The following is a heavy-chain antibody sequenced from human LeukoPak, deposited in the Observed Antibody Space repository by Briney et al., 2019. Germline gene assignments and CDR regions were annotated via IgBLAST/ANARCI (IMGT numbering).Heavy chain of an antibody. V-gene: IGHV4-59*12. J-gene: IGHJ4*02. CDR2: IYYSGST. Sequence: SETLSLTCTVSGGSISSYYWSWIRQPPGKGLEWIGYIYYSGSTNYNPSLKSRVTISVDTSKNQFSLKLSSVTAADTAVYYCARAGCSSTSCYDIYFDYWGQGTLVTVSS. D-gene: IGHD2-2*01. CDR3: ARAGCSSTSCYDIYFDY. CDR1: GGSISSYY.